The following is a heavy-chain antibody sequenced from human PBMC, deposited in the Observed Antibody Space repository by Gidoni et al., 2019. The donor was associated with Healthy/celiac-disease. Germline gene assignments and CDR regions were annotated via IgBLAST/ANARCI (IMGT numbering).Heavy chain of an antibody. CDR3: ASGLEEALDY. D-gene: IGHD3-16*01. CDR2: ISYDGSNK. V-gene: IGHV3-30-3*01. Sequence: QVQLVESGGGVVQPGRSLRLSCAASGFTFSSYAMHWVRQAPGKGLEWVAVISYDGSNKYYADSVKGRFTISRDNSKNTLYLQMNSLRAEDTAVYYCASGLEEALDYWGQGTLVTVSS. J-gene: IGHJ4*02. CDR1: GFTFSSYA.